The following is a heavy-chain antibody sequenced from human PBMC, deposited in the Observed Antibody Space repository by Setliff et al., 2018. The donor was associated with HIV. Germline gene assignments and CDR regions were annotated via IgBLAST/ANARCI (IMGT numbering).Heavy chain of an antibody. CDR3: ARVPSRYCSSTTCPFFFDQ. CDR1: GYTFSDHY. V-gene: IGHV1-2*02. CDR2: INPSSGGT. D-gene: IGHD2-2*01. J-gene: IGHJ4*02. Sequence: ASVKVSCKASGYTFSDHYIHWVRQAPGQGLEWMGWINPSSGGTKFAQKFQGRVTMTRDTSINTAYMEMRRLRSDDTAVYYCARVPSRYCSSTTCPFFFDQWGQGTLVTVSS.